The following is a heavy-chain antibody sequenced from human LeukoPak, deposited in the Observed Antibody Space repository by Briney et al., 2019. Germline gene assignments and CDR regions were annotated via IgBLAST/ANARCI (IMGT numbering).Heavy chain of an antibody. CDR3: VKDLRSDFMGVLSRYLSY. D-gene: IGHD2/OR15-2a*01. CDR1: GFAFSSFA. V-gene: IGHV3-64D*09. CDR2: ISRNGGST. Sequence: GGSLRLSCSASGFAFSSFAMHWVRQAPGKGLEYVAAISRNGGSTYYADSVKGRFTISRDNSKSTLYLQMSSLRAEDTAVYLCVKDLRSDFMGVLSRYLSYWGQGTLVTVSS. J-gene: IGHJ4*02.